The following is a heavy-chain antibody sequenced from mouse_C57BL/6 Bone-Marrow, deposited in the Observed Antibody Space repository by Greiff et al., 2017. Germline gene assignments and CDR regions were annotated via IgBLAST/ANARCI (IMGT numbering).Heavy chain of an antibody. CDR2: IDPSDSYT. J-gene: IGHJ4*01. Sequence: VQLQQPGAELVMPGASVKLSCKASGYTFTSYWMHWVKQRPGQGLEWIGEIDPSDSYTNYNQKFKGKSTLTVDKSSSTAYMQLSSLTSEDSAVYYCARPSYYGTMDYWGQGTSVTVSS. D-gene: IGHD1-2*01. V-gene: IGHV1-69*01. CDR3: ARPSYYGTMDY. CDR1: GYTFTSYW.